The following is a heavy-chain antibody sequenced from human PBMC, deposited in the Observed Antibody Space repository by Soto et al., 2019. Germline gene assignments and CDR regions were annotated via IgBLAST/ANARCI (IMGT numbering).Heavy chain of an antibody. J-gene: IGHJ5*02. CDR1: GGSISSYY. CDR2: IYYSGST. Sequence: PSETLSLTCTASGGSISSYYWSWIRQPPGKGLEWIGYIYYSGSTNYNPSLKSRVTISVDTSKNQFSLKLSSVTAADTAVYYCARSILAVAGTKANWFDPWGQGRLVTVSS. V-gene: IGHV4-59*08. D-gene: IGHD6-19*01. CDR3: ARSILAVAGTKANWFDP.